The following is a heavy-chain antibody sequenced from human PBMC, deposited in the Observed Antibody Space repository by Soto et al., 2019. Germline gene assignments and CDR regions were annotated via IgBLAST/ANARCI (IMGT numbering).Heavy chain of an antibody. CDR3: ASSYSSSWNYYYMDV. V-gene: IGHV4-59*08. J-gene: IGHJ6*03. CDR1: GGSISSYY. D-gene: IGHD6-13*01. CDR2: IYYSGST. Sequence: SETLSLTCTVSGGSISSYYWSWIRQPPGKGLEWIGYIYYSGSTNYNPSLKSRVTISVDTSKNQFSLKLSSVTAADTAVYYCASSYSSSWNYYYMDVWGKGTTVTVSS.